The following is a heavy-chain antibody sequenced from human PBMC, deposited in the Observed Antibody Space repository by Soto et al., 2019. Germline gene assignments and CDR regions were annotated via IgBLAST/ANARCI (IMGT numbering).Heavy chain of an antibody. CDR2: ISYDGTNE. Sequence: XGSLGLSCTVSGFTFSAFAMYWVRQAPGKGLEWVALISYDGTNEDYAESVRGRFTISRDNSKNTLYLDMNSLSAEDSAVYFCAKGVVREPAYFDYWGQGTLVTVSS. J-gene: IGHJ4*02. D-gene: IGHD3-10*01. CDR3: AKGVVREPAYFDY. CDR1: GFTFSAFA. V-gene: IGHV3-30*18.